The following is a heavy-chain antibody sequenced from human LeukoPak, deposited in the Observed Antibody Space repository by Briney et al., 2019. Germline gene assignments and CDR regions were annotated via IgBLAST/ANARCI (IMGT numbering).Heavy chain of an antibody. Sequence: GGSLRLSCAASGFIFSSYGMHWVRQAPGKGLEWVAVIWYDGSNKYYADSVKGRFTISSDNSKNTLYLQMNSLRAEDTAVYYCAKALGYCSSTSAYYYYYGMDVWGQGTTVTVS. CDR3: AKALGYCSSTSAYYYYYGMDV. V-gene: IGHV3-33*06. J-gene: IGHJ6*02. CDR2: IWYDGSNK. D-gene: IGHD2-2*01. CDR1: GFIFSSYG.